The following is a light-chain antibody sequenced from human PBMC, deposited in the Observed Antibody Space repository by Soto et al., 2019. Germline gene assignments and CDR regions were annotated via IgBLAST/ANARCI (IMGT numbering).Light chain of an antibody. CDR2: AAY. V-gene: IGKV1-12*01. CDR1: QHISSW. J-gene: IGKJ1*01. Sequence: DIQMTQSPSSVSASVGDRVTITCRARQHISSWLACYQQKPGKAPNLLLYAAYSLQSWVPSRITGSGSGTDFPLTISRLQPEDFATYYCLQSNSCPRTFGPGTKVEIK. CDR3: LQSNSCPRT.